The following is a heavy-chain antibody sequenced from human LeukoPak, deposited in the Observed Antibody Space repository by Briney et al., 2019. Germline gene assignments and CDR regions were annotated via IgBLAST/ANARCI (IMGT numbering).Heavy chain of an antibody. CDR1: GFTFSSYA. CDR3: AKDVKLWFGDLLDFFDY. CDR2: ISGSGGST. J-gene: IGHJ4*02. Sequence: PGGSLRLSCAASGFTFSSYAMSWVRQAPGKGLEWVSAISGSGGSTYYADSVKGRFTISRDNSKNTLYLQMNSLRAEDTAVYYCAKDVKLWFGDLLDFFDYSGQGTLVPVSS. V-gene: IGHV3-23*01. D-gene: IGHD3-10*01.